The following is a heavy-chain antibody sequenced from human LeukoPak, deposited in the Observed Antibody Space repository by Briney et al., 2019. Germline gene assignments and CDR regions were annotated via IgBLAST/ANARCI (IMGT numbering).Heavy chain of an antibody. V-gene: IGHV4-39*01. CDR3: ARHFPGTFLEWLLANWFDP. CDR1: GGSISSSSYY. D-gene: IGHD3-3*02. CDR2: IYYSGST. J-gene: IGHJ5*02. Sequence: SETLSLTCTVSGGSISSSSYYWGWIRQPPGKGLEWIGSIYYSGSTYYNPSLKSRVTMSVDTSKNQFSLKLSSVTAADTAVYYCARHFPGTFLEWLLANWFDPWGQGTLVTVSS.